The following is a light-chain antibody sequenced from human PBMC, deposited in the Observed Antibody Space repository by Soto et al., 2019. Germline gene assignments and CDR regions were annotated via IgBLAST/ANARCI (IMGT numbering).Light chain of an antibody. J-gene: IGLJ1*01. CDR2: DDS. Sequence: SYELTQPPSVSVAPGQTATITCGGDNIGSKSVHWYQQKPGQAPFLVVYDDSDRPSGIPERFSGSNSGNTATLTISRVEAGDEADYYCQVWDSSSDHYVFGTGTKVTVL. CDR1: NIGSKS. CDR3: QVWDSSSDHYV. V-gene: IGLV3-21*02.